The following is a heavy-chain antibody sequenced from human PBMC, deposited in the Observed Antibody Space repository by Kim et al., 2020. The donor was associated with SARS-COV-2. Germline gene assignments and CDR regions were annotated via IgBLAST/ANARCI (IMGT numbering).Heavy chain of an antibody. CDR3: ARTRRITIFGVVIKKISRESDNYYYYGMNV. Sequence: GGSLRLSCAASGFTFSSYEMNWVRQAPGKGLEWVSYITTSGSHIYYADSVKGRFTISRDNAKNSLYLHMNSLRAEDTAVYYCARTRRITIFGVVIKKISRESDNYYYYGMNVWGPRTTFTVSS. D-gene: IGHD3-3*01. CDR1: GFTFSSYE. CDR2: ITTSGSHI. V-gene: IGHV3-48*03. J-gene: IGHJ6*02.